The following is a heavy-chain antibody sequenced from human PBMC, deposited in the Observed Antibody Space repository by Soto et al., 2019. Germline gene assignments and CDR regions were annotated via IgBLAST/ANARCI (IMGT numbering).Heavy chain of an antibody. CDR3: ARQADYNILTGYFYYFDY. CDR2: IYPGDSDA. D-gene: IGHD3-9*01. CDR1: GCSFTDYW. Sequence: PGESLKISCKSSGCSFTDYWIGWVRQMPGKGLEWMGIIYPGDSDARYSPSFQGQVTISVDTSINTAFLRWNRLTASDTAMYYCARQADYNILTGYFYYFDYWGQGSLVTVSS. V-gene: IGHV5-51*01. J-gene: IGHJ4*02.